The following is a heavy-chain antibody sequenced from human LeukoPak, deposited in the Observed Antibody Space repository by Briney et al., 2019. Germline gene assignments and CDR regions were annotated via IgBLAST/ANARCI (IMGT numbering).Heavy chain of an antibody. CDR1: GGSISSSSYY. Sequence: SETLSLTCTVSGGSISSSSYYWGWIRQPPGKGLEWIGSIYYSGSTYYNPSLKSRVTISVDTSKNQFSLKLSSVTAADTAVYYCARIRRYRLAVAGKTPEPYYFDYWGQGTLVTVSS. CDR3: ARIRRYRLAVAGKTPEPYYFDY. J-gene: IGHJ4*02. D-gene: IGHD6-19*01. CDR2: IYYSGST. V-gene: IGHV4-39*01.